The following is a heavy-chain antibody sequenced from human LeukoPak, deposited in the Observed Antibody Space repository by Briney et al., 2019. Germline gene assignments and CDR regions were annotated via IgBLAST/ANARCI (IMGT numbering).Heavy chain of an antibody. CDR1: GGSISSSSYY. V-gene: IGHV4-39*01. J-gene: IGHJ4*02. Sequence: NTSETLSLTCTVSGGSISSSSYYWGWIRQPPGKGLEWIGSIYYSGSTYYNPSLKSRVTISVDTSKNQFSLKLSSVTAADTAVYYCARHALSGYPFDYWGQGTLDTDSS. CDR3: ARHALSGYPFDY. CDR2: IYYSGST. D-gene: IGHD3-22*01.